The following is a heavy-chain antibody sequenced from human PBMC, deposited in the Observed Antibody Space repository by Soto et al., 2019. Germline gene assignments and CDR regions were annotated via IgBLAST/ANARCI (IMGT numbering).Heavy chain of an antibody. V-gene: IGHV1-18*04. CDR1: GYDFERFP. D-gene: IGHD4-17*01. CDR2: ISPYSGSR. CDR3: AREQYEFGDLYYVDY. Sequence: QVQLVQSGGEVKRPGASVKVSCKASGYDFERFPISWVRQARGQGLEWMGLISPYSGSRYYAENFQGRVTMTTATSTSTAYMELRSPTSDDTAVYFCAREQYEFGDLYYVDYWGQGTLVTVSS. J-gene: IGHJ4*02.